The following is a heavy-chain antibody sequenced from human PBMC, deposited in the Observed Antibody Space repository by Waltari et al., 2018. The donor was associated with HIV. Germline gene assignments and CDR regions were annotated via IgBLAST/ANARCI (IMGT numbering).Heavy chain of an antibody. D-gene: IGHD3-16*02. V-gene: IGHV3-9*01. CDR2: ISWKSGYI. CDR3: AEDKDLWGNYRGFYMDV. J-gene: IGHJ6*03. CDR1: GLTFNNYA. Sequence: EMQLVESGGGLVQPGRSLRLSCVASGLTFNNYAMYWGRQGPGKVLEWVRGISWKSGYICYADSVKGRITITSDNAKNSLYLQLNSLRAEDTAFYYCAEDKDLWGNYRGFYMDVWGKGTMVTVSS.